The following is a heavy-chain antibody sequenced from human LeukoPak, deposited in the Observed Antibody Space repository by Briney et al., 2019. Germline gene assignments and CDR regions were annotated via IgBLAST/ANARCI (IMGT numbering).Heavy chain of an antibody. D-gene: IGHD4-17*01. Sequence: GGSLRLSCAASGFTFSCYWMYWVRQAPGKGLVWVSRINSDGSSTSYADSVKGRFTISRDNAKNTLNLQMNSLRAEDTAVYYCARGYSVRNFDYWGQGTLVTVSS. J-gene: IGHJ4*02. CDR3: ARGYSVRNFDY. CDR2: INSDGSST. V-gene: IGHV3-74*01. CDR1: GFTFSCYW.